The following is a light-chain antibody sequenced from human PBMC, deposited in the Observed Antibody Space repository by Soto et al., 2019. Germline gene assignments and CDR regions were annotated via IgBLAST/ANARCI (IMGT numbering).Light chain of an antibody. V-gene: IGKV3-15*01. CDR3: QQYNIWPPYT. CDR2: RAS. Sequence: IVMTQSPATLSVSPGERATLSCRASQSINSNLAWYQQKPGQAPRLLMFRASIRATGFPARFSGSGSGTEFNITISSLQSEDSAIYYCQQYNIWPPYTFGQGTKLEIK. CDR1: QSINSN. J-gene: IGKJ2*01.